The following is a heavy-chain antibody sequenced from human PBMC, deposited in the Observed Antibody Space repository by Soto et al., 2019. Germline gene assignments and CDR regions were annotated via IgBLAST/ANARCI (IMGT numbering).Heavy chain of an antibody. CDR2: ISATGGGT. Sequence: GGSLRLSCAASGFKFSNYAMSWVRQAPGKGPEWVSLISATGGGTYYADSVKGRFTISRDNSHDTLYLQVHSLTAEDTAVYYCAKDRRAGGNSAFYFDFWGQGAQVTVSS. CDR3: AKDRRAGGNSAFYFDF. CDR1: GFKFSNYA. J-gene: IGHJ4*02. D-gene: IGHD3-16*01. V-gene: IGHV3-23*01.